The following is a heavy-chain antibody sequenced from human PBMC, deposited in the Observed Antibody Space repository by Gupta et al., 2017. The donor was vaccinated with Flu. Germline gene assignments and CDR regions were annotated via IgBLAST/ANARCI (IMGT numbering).Heavy chain of an antibody. D-gene: IGHD2/OR15-2a*01. J-gene: IGHJ6*02. CDR1: GGTFSSYT. CDR2: IIPILGIA. V-gene: IGHV1-69*08. Sequence: QVQLVQSGAEVKKPGSSVKVSCKASGGTFSSYTISWVRQAPGQGLEWMGRIIPILGIANYAQKFQGRVTITADKSTSTAYMELSSLRSEDTAVYYCARETEYLQNSRSRAGGMDVWGQGTTVTVSS. CDR3: ARETEYLQNSRSRAGGMDV.